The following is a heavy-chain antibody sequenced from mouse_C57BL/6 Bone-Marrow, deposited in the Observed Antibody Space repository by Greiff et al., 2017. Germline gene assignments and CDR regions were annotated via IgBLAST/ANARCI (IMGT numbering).Heavy chain of an antibody. Sequence: QVQLQQSGAELVKPGASVKLSCKASGYTFTSYRMHWVKQRPGQGLEWIGMIHPNSGSTNYNEKFKSKATLTVDKSSSTAYMQLSSLTSEDSAVYYCAREGGNYEGFAYWGQGTLVTVSA. D-gene: IGHD2-1*01. CDR3: AREGGNYEGFAY. J-gene: IGHJ3*01. CDR2: IHPNSGST. V-gene: IGHV1-64*01. CDR1: GYTFTSYR.